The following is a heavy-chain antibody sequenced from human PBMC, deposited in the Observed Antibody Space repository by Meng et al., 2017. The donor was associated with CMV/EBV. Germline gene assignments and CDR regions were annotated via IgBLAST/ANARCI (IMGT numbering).Heavy chain of an antibody. Sequence: SETLSLICAVYGGSFSGYYWSWIRQPPGKGLEWIGEINHSGSTNYNPSLKSRVTISVDTSKNQFSLKLSSVTAADTAVYYCARGAIYCSGGSCYSGKSDYWGQGTLVTVSS. CDR2: INHSGST. CDR1: GGSFSGYY. CDR3: ARGAIYCSGGSCYSGKSDY. J-gene: IGHJ4*02. V-gene: IGHV4-34*01. D-gene: IGHD2-15*01.